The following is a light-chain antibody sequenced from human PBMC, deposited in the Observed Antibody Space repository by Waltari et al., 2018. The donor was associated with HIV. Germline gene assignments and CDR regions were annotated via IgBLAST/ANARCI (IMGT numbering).Light chain of an antibody. Sequence: QYVLTQPPSVSGAPGQRVTIPCTGDSSNIRAGYDVYWYHQLPGKPPKLLISDNTNRPSGVPDRFSGSKSGTSASLAITGLRAEDEADYYCQSYPASLTVSLIFGGGTRLTVL. V-gene: IGLV1-40*01. J-gene: IGLJ2*01. CDR2: DNT. CDR1: SSNIRAGYD. CDR3: QSYPASLTVSLI.